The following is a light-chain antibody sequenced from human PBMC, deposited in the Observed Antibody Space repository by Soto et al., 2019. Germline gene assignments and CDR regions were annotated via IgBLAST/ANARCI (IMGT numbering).Light chain of an antibody. CDR1: QGISNY. V-gene: IGKV1-27*01. Sequence: DIQMTQSPSSLSASVGDRVTITCRASQGISNYLAWYQQKPGKVPKLLIYAASTLQSGVPSRFSGSGSGTDFTLTISSLQPEDVATYYCQKYNSAPPADTFGGGTKVEIK. J-gene: IGKJ4*01. CDR2: AAS. CDR3: QKYNSAPPADT.